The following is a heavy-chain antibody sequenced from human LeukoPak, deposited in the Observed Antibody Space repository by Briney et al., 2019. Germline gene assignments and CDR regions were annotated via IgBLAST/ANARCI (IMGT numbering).Heavy chain of an antibody. Sequence: SETLSLTCAVHGGSFRGYYWSWIRQPPGKGLEWIGEINHSGSTNYNTSLKSRVTISVATSKNQFSLKLSSETAADTSVYYCARDHNASVFDYWGQGTLVTVSS. CDR2: INHSGST. D-gene: IGHD1-1*01. V-gene: IGHV4-34*01. CDR3: ARDHNASVFDY. CDR1: GGSFRGYY. J-gene: IGHJ4*02.